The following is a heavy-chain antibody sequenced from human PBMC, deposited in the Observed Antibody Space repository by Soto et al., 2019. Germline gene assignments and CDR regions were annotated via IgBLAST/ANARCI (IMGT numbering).Heavy chain of an antibody. D-gene: IGHD3-10*01. J-gene: IGHJ2*01. CDR3: ARETFYYGSGVSRHRYFDL. V-gene: IGHV4-4*02. Sequence: SETLSLTCAVSGGSISSSNWWSWVRQPPGKGLEWIGEIYHSGSTNYNPSLKSRVTISVDTSNNQFSLKLTSVTAADTAVYYCARETFYYGSGVSRHRYFDLWGRGTLVTVSS. CDR2: IYHSGST. CDR1: GGSISSSNW.